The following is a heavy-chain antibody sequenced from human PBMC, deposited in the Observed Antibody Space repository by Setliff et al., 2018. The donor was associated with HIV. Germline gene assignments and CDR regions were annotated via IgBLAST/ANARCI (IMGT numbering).Heavy chain of an antibody. CDR2: IGAAAYPT. V-gene: IGHV3-23*01. D-gene: IGHD5-12*01. J-gene: IGHJ4*02. Sequence: GSLRLSCAASGFTFSNYAMGWVCQGPGKGLEWVSTIGAAAYPTHYAESVKGRFTISKDNSQNALYLQMNSLRAEDTAVYYCAKDTNPKSGYGYGFDYWGQGTLVTVSS. CDR3: AKDTNPKSGYGYGFDY. CDR1: GFTFSNYA.